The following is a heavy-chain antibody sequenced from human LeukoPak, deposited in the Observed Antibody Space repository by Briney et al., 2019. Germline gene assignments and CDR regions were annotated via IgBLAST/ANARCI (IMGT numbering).Heavy chain of an antibody. CDR2: ISWDSNSI. V-gene: IGHV3-9*01. Sequence: GRSLRLPCAASGFTFDQSAMHWVRQAQGKGLQWVSGISWDSNSIIYADSVKGRFTISRDNAKNSLYLQMNSLRADDTALYYCAKAVAAPGAFDIWGQGTVVTVSS. J-gene: IGHJ3*02. CDR1: GFTFDQSA. D-gene: IGHD6-19*01. CDR3: AKAVAAPGAFDI.